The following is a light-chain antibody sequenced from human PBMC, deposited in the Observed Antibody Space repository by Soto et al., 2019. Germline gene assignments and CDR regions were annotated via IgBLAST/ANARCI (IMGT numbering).Light chain of an antibody. Sequence: QSVLTQPASVSGSPGQSITIPCTATSSDVGSFNYVSWYQHHPGKAPKLMIYEATSRPSGVSNRFSGSKSGNTASLTISGLQAEDEADYYCVSYATSTTLYVFGSGTKVTVL. CDR2: EAT. CDR1: SSDVGSFNY. V-gene: IGLV2-14*01. J-gene: IGLJ1*01. CDR3: VSYATSTTLYV.